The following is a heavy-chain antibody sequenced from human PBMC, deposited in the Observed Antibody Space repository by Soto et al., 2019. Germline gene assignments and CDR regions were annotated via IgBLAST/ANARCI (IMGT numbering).Heavy chain of an antibody. CDR3: ARENHNWGRYYYYYMDV. CDR1: GGSFSGYD. Sequence: PSETLSLTCAVYGGSFSGYDWSWIRQPPGKGLEWIGEINHSGSTNYNPSLKSRVTISVDTSKNQFSLKLSSVTAADTAVYYCARENHNWGRYYYYYMDVWGKGTTVTVSS. V-gene: IGHV4-34*01. CDR2: INHSGST. D-gene: IGHD7-27*01. J-gene: IGHJ6*03.